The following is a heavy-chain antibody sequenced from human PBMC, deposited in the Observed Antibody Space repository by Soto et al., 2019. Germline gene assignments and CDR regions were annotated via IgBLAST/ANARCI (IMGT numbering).Heavy chain of an antibody. V-gene: IGHV4-59*01. J-gene: IGHJ4*02. Sequence: SETLSLTCTVSGGSISSYYWSWIRQPPGKGLEWIGYIYYSGSTNYNPSLKSRVTISVDTSKNQFSLKLSSVTAADTAVYYCARYGYGTTFDYWGQGTLVTVSS. CDR2: IYYSGST. CDR1: GGSISSYY. D-gene: IGHD5-18*01. CDR3: ARYGYGTTFDY.